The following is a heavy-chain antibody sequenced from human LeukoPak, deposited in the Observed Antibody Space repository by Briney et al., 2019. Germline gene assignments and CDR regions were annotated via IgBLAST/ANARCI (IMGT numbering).Heavy chain of an antibody. CDR3: ATAIHYYGSGSWFDY. CDR1: GYTLTELS. CDR2: FDPEDGET. J-gene: IGHJ4*02. Sequence: ASVKVSCKVSGYTLTELSMHWVRQAPGKGLEWMGGFDPEDGETIYAQKFQGRVTMTEDTSTDTAYMELSSLRSEDTAVYYCATAIHYYGSGSWFDYWGQGTQVTVSS. D-gene: IGHD3-10*01. V-gene: IGHV1-24*01.